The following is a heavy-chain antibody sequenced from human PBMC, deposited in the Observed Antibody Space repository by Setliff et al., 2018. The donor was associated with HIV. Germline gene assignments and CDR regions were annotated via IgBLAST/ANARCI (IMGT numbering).Heavy chain of an antibody. CDR1: GFSISSGFY. Sequence: SETLSLTCAVSGFSISSGFYWAWIRQPPGKGLEWIGSIYRSGSTYYNPSLKSRVTISVDTSKNQFSLKLTSVTAADAAVYYCARREWLPMPGAFDIWGQGTMVTVSS. CDR3: ARREWLPMPGAFDI. V-gene: IGHV4-38-2*01. D-gene: IGHD3-3*01. CDR2: IYRSGST. J-gene: IGHJ3*02.